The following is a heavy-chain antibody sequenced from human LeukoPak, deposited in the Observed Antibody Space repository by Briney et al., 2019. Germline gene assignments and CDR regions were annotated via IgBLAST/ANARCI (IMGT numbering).Heavy chain of an antibody. CDR2: INHSGST. Sequence: SETLSLTCAVYGGSFSGYYWSWIRQPPGKGLEWIGEINHSGSTNYNPPLKSRVTIPVDTSKNQFSLKLSSVTAADTAVYYCARFRKLLPRAAGDYWGQGTLVTVSS. CDR1: GGSFSGYY. J-gene: IGHJ4*02. CDR3: ARFRKLLPRAAGDY. D-gene: IGHD1-26*01. V-gene: IGHV4-34*01.